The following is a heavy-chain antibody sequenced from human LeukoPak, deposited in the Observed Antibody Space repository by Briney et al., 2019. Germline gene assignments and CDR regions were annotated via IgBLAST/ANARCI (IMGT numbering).Heavy chain of an antibody. D-gene: IGHD4-23*01. CDR1: GGSISTSSYY. Sequence: PSETLSLTCTVSGGSISTSSYYWGWIRQPPGKGLECIGNIYYTGSTYYNPSLKSRVTISVDTSKNQFSLKLSSVTAADTAVYYCARLHYGGNYGYYYYYMDVWGKGTTVTISS. CDR2: IYYTGST. CDR3: ARLHYGGNYGYYYYYMDV. J-gene: IGHJ6*03. V-gene: IGHV4-39*01.